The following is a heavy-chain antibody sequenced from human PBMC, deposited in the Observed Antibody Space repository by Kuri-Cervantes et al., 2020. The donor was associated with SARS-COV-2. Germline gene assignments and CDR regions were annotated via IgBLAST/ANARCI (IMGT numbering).Heavy chain of an antibody. CDR1: GYTFTGYY. D-gene: IGHD3-10*01. J-gene: IGHJ4*02. CDR2: INLNTDGT. CDR3: ARTPSAGQPNHFDY. Sequence: ASVKVSCKASGYTFTGYYIHWVRQAPGQGLEWMGWINLNTDGTHYAQNFQGRVTMTRDTSISTAYMELSRLRSDDTAVYYCARTPSAGQPNHFDYWGQGTLVTVSS. V-gene: IGHV1-2*02.